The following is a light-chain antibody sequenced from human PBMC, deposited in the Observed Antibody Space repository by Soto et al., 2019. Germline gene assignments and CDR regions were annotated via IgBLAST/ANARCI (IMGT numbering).Light chain of an antibody. V-gene: IGKV1-39*01. Sequence: DIQMTQSPSSLSASVGDRVTITCRASQSISSYLNWYQQKPGKAPKLLIYAASSLQSGVPSRFSGSGSGTVFTLTISSLQPEDSATYFCQQSYTTPPTFGQGTKVDIK. J-gene: IGKJ1*01. CDR2: AAS. CDR3: QQSYTTPPT. CDR1: QSISSY.